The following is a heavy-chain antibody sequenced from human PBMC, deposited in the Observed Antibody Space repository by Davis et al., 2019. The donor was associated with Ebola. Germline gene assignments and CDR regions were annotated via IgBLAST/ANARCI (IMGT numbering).Heavy chain of an antibody. V-gene: IGHV1-8*01. Sequence: ASVKVSCKTSGYAFDSFDINWVRQASGQGPVWVGWMNPKSGKTGSTDNFRGRDTFTSDTSTSTAYMDLSSLRIEDTAVFFCARHRYNYNDEAGVYFFYHLDVWGKGTSVTV. CDR2: MNPKSGKT. CDR1: GYAFDSFD. J-gene: IGHJ6*03. CDR3: ARHRYNYNDEAGVYFFYHLDV. D-gene: IGHD1-1*01.